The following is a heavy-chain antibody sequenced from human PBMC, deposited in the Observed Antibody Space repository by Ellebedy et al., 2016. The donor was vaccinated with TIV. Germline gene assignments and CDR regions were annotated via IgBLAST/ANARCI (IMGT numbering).Heavy chain of an antibody. V-gene: IGHV3-30*03. CDR2: VSYDGTNK. CDR3: ARLQMDGDSFDY. CDR1: GFTFDTYG. Sequence: GGSQRLSCVASGFTFDTYGMHWVRQAPGKGLEWVALVSYDGTNKFYAESVKGRFTISRDNSNNTLYLEMNSLRSEDTAVYYCARLQMDGDSFDYWGQGTLVTVSS. D-gene: IGHD4-11*01. J-gene: IGHJ4*02.